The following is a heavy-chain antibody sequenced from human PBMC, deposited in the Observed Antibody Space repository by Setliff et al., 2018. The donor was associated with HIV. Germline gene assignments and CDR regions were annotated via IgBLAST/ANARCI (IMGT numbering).Heavy chain of an antibody. V-gene: IGHV4-59*01. Sequence: SETLSLTCTVSGGSMSSYYWSWIRQPPGKGLEWVGYIYYSGSTNYNPSLKSRVSISVDTSKNQFSLKLSSVTAADTDLYSCGSVGFGELFGAFDIWGQGIMVTVSS. CDR3: GSVGFGELFGAFDI. CDR1: GGSMSSYY. J-gene: IGHJ3*02. D-gene: IGHD3-10*01. CDR2: IYYSGST.